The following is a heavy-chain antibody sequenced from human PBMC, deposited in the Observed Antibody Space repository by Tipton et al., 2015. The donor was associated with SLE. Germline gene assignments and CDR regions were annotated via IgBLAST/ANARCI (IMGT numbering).Heavy chain of an antibody. CDR3: ARAHGITMIVNY. J-gene: IGHJ4*02. Sequence: SGGSVSSGDYSWSWIRQPPGKGLEWIGNVYQTARTYYNPSLKSRVTISVDTSKNQFSLKLSSVTAADTAVYYCARAHGITMIVNYWGQGTLVTVSS. CDR1: GGSVSSGDYS. V-gene: IGHV4-30-2*04. CDR2: VYQTART. D-gene: IGHD3-22*01.